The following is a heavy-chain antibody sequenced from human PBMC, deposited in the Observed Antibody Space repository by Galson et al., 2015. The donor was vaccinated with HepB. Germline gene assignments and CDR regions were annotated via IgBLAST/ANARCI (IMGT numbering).Heavy chain of an antibody. CDR2: ISSSSSYI. CDR3: ARGKDCSGGSCYLNWFDP. CDR1: GFTFSSYS. V-gene: IGHV3-21*01. J-gene: IGHJ5*02. D-gene: IGHD2-15*01. Sequence: SLRLSCAASGFTFSSYSMNWVRQAPGKGLEWVSSISSSSSYIYYADSVKGRFTISRDNAKNSLYLQMNSLRAEDTAVYYCARGKDCSGGSCYLNWFDPWGQGTLVTVSS.